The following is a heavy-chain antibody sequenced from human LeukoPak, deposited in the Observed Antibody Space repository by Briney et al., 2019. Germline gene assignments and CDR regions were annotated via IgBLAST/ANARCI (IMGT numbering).Heavy chain of an antibody. CDR1: GFTFSTYS. J-gene: IGHJ3*02. CDR3: SRAKRNVFDI. Sequence: GGSLRLSCAASGFTFSTYSVNWVRQAPGKGLEWVSYISSSSSTIYYAGSVKGRFTISRDNAMNSVYLQMNSLRAEDTAVYYCSRAKRNVFDIWGKGTMVTVSS. V-gene: IGHV3-48*01. CDR2: ISSSSSTI.